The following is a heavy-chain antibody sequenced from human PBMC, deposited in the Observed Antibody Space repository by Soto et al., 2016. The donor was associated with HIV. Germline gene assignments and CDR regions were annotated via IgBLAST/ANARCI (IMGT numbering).Heavy chain of an antibody. V-gene: IGHV3-15*01. CDR2: TKSKPDGGTT. J-gene: IGHJ4*02. CDR1: GFTFSNAW. Sequence: EVQLVESGGGLVKPGGSLRLSCAASGFTFSNAWMSWIRQAPGKGLEWLGRTKSKPDGGTTDYAAPVKDRFIISRDDSKNTLYLQMNSLKTEDTAVYYCTTDRIPNHYDSSGYFSYWGQGTLVTVSS. D-gene: IGHD3-22*01. CDR3: TTDRIPNHYDSSGYFSY.